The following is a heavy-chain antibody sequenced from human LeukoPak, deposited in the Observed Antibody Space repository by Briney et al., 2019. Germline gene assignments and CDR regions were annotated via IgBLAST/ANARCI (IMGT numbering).Heavy chain of an antibody. J-gene: IGHJ4*02. CDR3: AREDYGGNSANY. D-gene: IGHD4-23*01. CDR2: LNPKNGTT. Sequence: ASVKVSCKASGYMFSTHDINWVRQAPGQGLEWMGWLNPKNGTTLYAQKLQGRVTITSNTSTSTAYMELSSLTSEDTAIYYCAREDYGGNSANYWGQGTLVTVSS. V-gene: IGHV1-8*01. CDR1: GYMFSTHD.